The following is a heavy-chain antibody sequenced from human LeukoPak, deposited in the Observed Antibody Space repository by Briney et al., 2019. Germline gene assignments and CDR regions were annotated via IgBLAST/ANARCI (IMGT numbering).Heavy chain of an antibody. CDR2: IKEDGSEK. CDR3: ARDDGDL. V-gene: IGHV3-7*01. J-gene: IGHJ4*02. Sequence: SGGSLRLSCAASGFTFSTYWMSWVRQAPGKGLEWVANIKEDGSEKYYGDSVKGRFTISRDDAKNSLYLQMDSLRVEDTAVYYCARDDGDLWGQGTLVTVSS. CDR1: GFTFSTYW.